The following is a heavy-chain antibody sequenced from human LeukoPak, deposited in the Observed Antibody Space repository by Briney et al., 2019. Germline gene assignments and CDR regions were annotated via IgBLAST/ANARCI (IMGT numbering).Heavy chain of an antibody. Sequence: PWGSLRLSCAASGFTFSTYSMNWVRQAPGKGLEWVSSISSTSSYIYYADSVKGRFTISRDNAQKSLYLQMNSLRAEDTAVYYCARVGYSSGWYFDYWGQGTLVTVSS. CDR2: ISSTSSYI. D-gene: IGHD6-19*01. CDR1: GFTFSTYS. V-gene: IGHV3-21*01. J-gene: IGHJ4*02. CDR3: ARVGYSSGWYFDY.